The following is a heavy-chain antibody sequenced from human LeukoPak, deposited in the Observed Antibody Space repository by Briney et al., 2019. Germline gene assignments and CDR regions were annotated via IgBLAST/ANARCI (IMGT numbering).Heavy chain of an antibody. Sequence: GASVTVSCKASGYTFTSYDINWVRQATGQGLEWMGWMNPNSGNTGYAQKFQGRVTMTRNTSISTAYMELSSLRSEDTAVYYCARGAAVAASNWFDPWGQGTLVTVSS. CDR3: ARGAAVAASNWFDP. V-gene: IGHV1-8*01. CDR1: GYTFTSYD. D-gene: IGHD6-19*01. J-gene: IGHJ5*02. CDR2: MNPNSGNT.